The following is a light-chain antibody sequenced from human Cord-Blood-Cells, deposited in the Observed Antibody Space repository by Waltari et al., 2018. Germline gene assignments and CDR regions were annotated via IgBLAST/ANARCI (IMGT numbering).Light chain of an antibody. J-gene: IGLJ3*02. Sequence: QSALTQPASVSGSPGQSITISCTGTSSDVGSYNLVSWYQQHPGKAPKLMIYEGSKRPLGGSNPLSGSKAGNTASLTISGLQAEDEADYYCCSYAGRSTWVFGGGTKLTVL. V-gene: IGLV2-23*01. CDR1: SSDVGSYNL. CDR3: CSYAGRSTWV. CDR2: EGS.